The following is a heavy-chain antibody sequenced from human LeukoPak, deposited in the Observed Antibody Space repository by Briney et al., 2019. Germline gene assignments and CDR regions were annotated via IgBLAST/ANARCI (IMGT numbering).Heavy chain of an antibody. CDR3: ARHDWGVVFWYFDR. Sequence: SQTLSLTCTVSGGAISGYYWSWIRQPPRKGLEWIGGINHSGSTNYNPSLKSRVTISVDTSTNQFSPKLSSVTAADTPLYYPARHDWGVVFWYFDRWGGGTLVTV. CDR2: INHSGST. D-gene: IGHD7-27*01. J-gene: IGHJ2*01. V-gene: IGHV4-34*01. CDR1: GGAISGYY.